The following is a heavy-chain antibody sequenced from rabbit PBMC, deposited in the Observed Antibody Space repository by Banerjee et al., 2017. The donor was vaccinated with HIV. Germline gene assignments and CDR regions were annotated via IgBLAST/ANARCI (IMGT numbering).Heavy chain of an antibody. J-gene: IGHJ4*01. Sequence: QSLEESGGGLVQPEGSLTLTCTASGFSFSNNYYMCWVRQAPGKGPEWIACIYAGVSDSTYYASWAKGRFTISKTSSTTVTLQMTSLTAADTATYFCARDQGAYTYGYAFNLWGPGTLVTVS. CDR3: ARDQGAYTYGYAFNL. CDR2: IYAGVSDST. CDR1: GFSFSNNYY. D-gene: IGHD6-1*01. V-gene: IGHV1S40*01.